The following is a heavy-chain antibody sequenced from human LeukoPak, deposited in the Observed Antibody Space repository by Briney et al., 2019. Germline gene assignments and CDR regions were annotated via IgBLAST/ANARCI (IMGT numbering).Heavy chain of an antibody. V-gene: IGHV3-30-3*01. CDR2: ISYDGSNK. Sequence: GGSLRLSCAASGFTFSSYAMHWVRQAPGKGLEWVAVISYDGSNKYYADSVKGRFTISRDNSKNTLYLQMNSLRAEDTAVYYCARELEYYGSGSPYGMDVWGQGTTVTVSS. CDR3: ARELEYYGSGSPYGMDV. D-gene: IGHD3-10*01. CDR1: GFTFSSYA. J-gene: IGHJ6*02.